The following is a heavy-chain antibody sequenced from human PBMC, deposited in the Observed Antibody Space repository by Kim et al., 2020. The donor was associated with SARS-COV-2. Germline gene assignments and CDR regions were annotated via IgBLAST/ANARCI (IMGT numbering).Heavy chain of an antibody. CDR1: GFTFSSYE. V-gene: IGHV3-48*03. Sequence: GGSLRLSCAASGFTFSSYEMNWVRQAPGKGLEWVSYISSSGSTIYYADSVKGRFTISRDNAKNSLYLQMNSLRAEDTAVYYCARDHAAPTLKEDGANGMDVWGQGTTVTVSS. CDR2: ISSSGSTI. J-gene: IGHJ6*02. CDR3: ARDHAAPTLKEDGANGMDV. D-gene: IGHD6-6*01.